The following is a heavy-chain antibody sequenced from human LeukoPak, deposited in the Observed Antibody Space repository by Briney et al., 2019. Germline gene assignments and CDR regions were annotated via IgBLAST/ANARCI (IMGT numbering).Heavy chain of an antibody. V-gene: IGHV4-59*01. CDR3: AGGGGYSGYDNYFDY. CDR1: GGSISTYH. D-gene: IGHD5-12*01. Sequence: SETLSLTCTVSGGSISTYHWSWIRQPPGKGLEWIGYSYYNGRTSYNPSLKSRVIISVDASKNQFSLRLTSVTTADTAVYFCAGGGGYSGYDNYFDYWGQGALVTVSS. J-gene: IGHJ4*02. CDR2: SYYNGRT.